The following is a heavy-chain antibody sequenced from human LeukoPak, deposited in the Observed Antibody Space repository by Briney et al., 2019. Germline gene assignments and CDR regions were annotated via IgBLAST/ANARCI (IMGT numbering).Heavy chain of an antibody. CDR2: INHSGST. CDR1: GGSFSGYY. J-gene: IGHJ6*03. Sequence: TSETLSLTCAVYGGSFSGYYWSWIRQPPGKGLEWIGEINHSGSTNYNPSLKSRVTISLDTSKNQFSLKLSSVTAADTAVYYCAGAWNYYYYYMDVWGKGTTVTISS. CDR3: AGAWNYYYYYMDV. V-gene: IGHV4-34*01.